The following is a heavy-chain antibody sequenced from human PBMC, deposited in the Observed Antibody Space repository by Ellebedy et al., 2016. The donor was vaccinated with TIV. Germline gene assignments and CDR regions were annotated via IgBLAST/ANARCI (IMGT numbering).Heavy chain of an antibody. J-gene: IGHJ4*02. Sequence: PGGSLRLSCAVSGFTFSTYEMNWVRQAPGKGLEWVSGISGNGRRTYYADSVKGRFIDSRDISKSTLYLEMNRLRVDDTAVYYCAKDLSGQGVDYVGGLFQSWGQGTLVRVSS. CDR3: AKDLSGQGVDYVGGLFQS. CDR1: GFTFSTYE. D-gene: IGHD2-21*01. CDR2: ISGNGRRT. V-gene: IGHV3-23*01.